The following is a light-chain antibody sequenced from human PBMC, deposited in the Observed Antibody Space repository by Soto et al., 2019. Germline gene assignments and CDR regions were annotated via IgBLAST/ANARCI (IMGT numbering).Light chain of an antibody. J-gene: IGKJ4*01. CDR2: DAS. Sequence: EIGLTQSPVTLSLSPGERATLSCRASQSVSSSLAWYQQKPGQAPRLLIYDASNRAAGIPARFSGSGSGTDFTLTISSLEPEDFAVYYCQQRGDWPQTFGGGTKVEVK. CDR3: QQRGDWPQT. V-gene: IGKV3-11*01. CDR1: QSVSSS.